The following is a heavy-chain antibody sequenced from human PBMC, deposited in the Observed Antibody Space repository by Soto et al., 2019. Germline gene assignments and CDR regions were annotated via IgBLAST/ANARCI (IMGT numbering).Heavy chain of an antibody. J-gene: IGHJ6*01. V-gene: IGHV3-23*01. CDR3: AKWGDDWGYSFDGSHV. CDR1: GFRFSSFA. CDR2: ISDSGENT. D-gene: IGHD5-18*01. Sequence: LRLSCVASGFRFSSFAMCWVRQAPGKGLEWVSSISDSGENTDYGDPVKGRFTISRDNSDNTLYLHMTNLRDEDTAVYYCAKWGDDWGYSFDGSHVGWQGTSVTVSS.